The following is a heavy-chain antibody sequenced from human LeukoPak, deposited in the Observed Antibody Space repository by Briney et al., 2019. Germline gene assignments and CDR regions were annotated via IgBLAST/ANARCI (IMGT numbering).Heavy chain of an antibody. J-gene: IGHJ4*02. CDR1: GGSISSYY. V-gene: IGHV4-4*07. D-gene: IGHD2-15*01. CDR2: IYSSGST. CDR3: ARAYCSGGSCYSGLDY. Sequence: SETLSLTCTVSGGSISSYYWSWIRQPAGKGLDWIGRIYSSGSTNYNPSLKSRVTISVDTSRNQFSLKLSSVTAADTAVYYCARAYCSGGSCYSGLDYWGQGTLVTVSS.